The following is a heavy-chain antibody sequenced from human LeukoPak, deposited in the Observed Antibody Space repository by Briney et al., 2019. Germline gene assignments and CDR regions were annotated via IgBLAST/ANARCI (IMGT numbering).Heavy chain of an antibody. CDR3: ARIPGLWFGELSEPFYGMDV. D-gene: IGHD3-10*01. CDR2: ISAYNGNT. J-gene: IGHJ6*02. Sequence: ASVKVSCKASGYTFTSYGISWVRQAPGQGLEWMGWISAYNGNTNYAQKLQGRVTMTTDTSTSTAYMELRSLRSDDTAVYYCARIPGLWFGELSEPFYGMDVWGQGTTVTVSS. V-gene: IGHV1-18*01. CDR1: GYTFTSYG.